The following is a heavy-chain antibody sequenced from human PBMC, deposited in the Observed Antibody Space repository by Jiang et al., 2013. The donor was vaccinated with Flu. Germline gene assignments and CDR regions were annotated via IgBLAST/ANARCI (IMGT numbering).Heavy chain of an antibody. CDR1: GYSITDYY. Sequence: GAEVKKPGASVKVSCKASGYSITDYYMHWVRQAPGQGLEWMAWITPNTGDTNYAQKFQGRVTMTWDTSINTAYIELNGLRSDDTAMYYCARDGPGRENFDYWGQGT. CDR3: ARDGPGRENFDY. V-gene: IGHV1-2*02. CDR2: ITPNTGDT. J-gene: IGHJ4*02. D-gene: IGHD2-2*01.